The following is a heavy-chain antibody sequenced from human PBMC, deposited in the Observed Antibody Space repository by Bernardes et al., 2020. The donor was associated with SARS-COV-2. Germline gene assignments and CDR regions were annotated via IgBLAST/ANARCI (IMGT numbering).Heavy chain of an antibody. D-gene: IGHD6-19*01. J-gene: IGHJ3*02. CDR2: ISSSSSYI. CDR3: ARGGWYPVKDAFDI. Sequence: GGSLRLSCAASGFTFISYSMNWVRQAPGKGLEWFSSISSSSSYIYYADSVKGRFTISRDNAKNSLYLQMNSLRAEDTAVYYCARGGWYPVKDAFDIWGQGTMVTVSS. V-gene: IGHV3-21*01. CDR1: GFTFISYS.